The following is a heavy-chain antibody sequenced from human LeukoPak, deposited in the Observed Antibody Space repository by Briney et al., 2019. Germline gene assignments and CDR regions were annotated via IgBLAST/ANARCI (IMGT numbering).Heavy chain of an antibody. CDR1: GYSFTSYW. Sequence: GESLKISCKGSGYSFTSYWIGWVRQMPGKGLEWMGIIYSGDSDTRYSPSFQGQVTISADKSISTAYLQWSSLKASDTAMYYCARRTVVTPWYFDYWGQGTLVTVSS. D-gene: IGHD4-23*01. V-gene: IGHV5-51*01. J-gene: IGHJ4*02. CDR2: IYSGDSDT. CDR3: ARRTVVTPWYFDY.